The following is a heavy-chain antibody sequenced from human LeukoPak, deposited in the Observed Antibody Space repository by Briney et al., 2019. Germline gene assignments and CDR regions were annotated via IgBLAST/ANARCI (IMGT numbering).Heavy chain of an antibody. CDR1: GGSISSGSYY. Sequence: SETLSLTCTVSGGSISSGSYYWSWIRQPPGKGLEWIGEINHSGSTNYNPSLKSRVTISVDTSKNQFSLKLSSVTAADTAVYYCARAGFRFFDIWGQGTMVTVSS. CDR3: ARAGFRFFDI. J-gene: IGHJ3*02. D-gene: IGHD1-14*01. CDR2: INHSGST. V-gene: IGHV4-39*07.